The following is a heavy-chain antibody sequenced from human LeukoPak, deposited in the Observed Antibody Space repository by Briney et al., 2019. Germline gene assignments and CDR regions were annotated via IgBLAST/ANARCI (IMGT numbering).Heavy chain of an antibody. CDR3: AKDGPTVAYYYGMDV. V-gene: IGHV3-30*02. J-gene: IGHJ6*02. D-gene: IGHD4-23*01. CDR2: IRCDGSNK. Sequence: GSSQSLSCAASEFSFSSYGMHWLRQAPGKGLEWVAFIRCDGSNKYYADSVKGRFTISRDNSNTTLYLQMSSLRADAPAFYYFAKDGPTVAYYYGMDVWGQGTTVTVSS. CDR1: EFSFSSYG.